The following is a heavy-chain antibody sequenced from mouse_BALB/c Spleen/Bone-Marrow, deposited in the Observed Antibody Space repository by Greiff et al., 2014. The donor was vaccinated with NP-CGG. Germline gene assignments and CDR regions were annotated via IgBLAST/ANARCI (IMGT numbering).Heavy chain of an antibody. J-gene: IGHJ2*01. CDR2: ISTYSGNT. V-gene: IGHV1-67*01. CDR3: ARNFYGSSYFDY. Sequence: QVQLKQSGPEVVRPGVSVKLSCKGPGYTFTAYAMHWVKQSHAESLEWIGLISTYSGNTHYNQDFKGKATMTVDKSSSTAYMELARLTSEDSAIYYCARNFYGSSYFDYWGQGTTLTVSS. D-gene: IGHD1-1*01. CDR1: GYTFTAYA.